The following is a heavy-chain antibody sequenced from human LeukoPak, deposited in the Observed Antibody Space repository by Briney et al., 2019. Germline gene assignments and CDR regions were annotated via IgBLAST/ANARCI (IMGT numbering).Heavy chain of an antibody. Sequence: PSETLSLTCTVSGGSISSSSYYWGWIRQPPGKGLEWIGYIYYSGSTNYNPSLKSRVTISVDTSKNQFSLRLSSVTAADTAVYYCARYSASYAMDVWGKGTTVTVSS. CDR3: ARYSASYAMDV. CDR1: GGSISSSSYY. J-gene: IGHJ6*03. V-gene: IGHV4-61*05. D-gene: IGHD6-13*01. CDR2: IYYSGST.